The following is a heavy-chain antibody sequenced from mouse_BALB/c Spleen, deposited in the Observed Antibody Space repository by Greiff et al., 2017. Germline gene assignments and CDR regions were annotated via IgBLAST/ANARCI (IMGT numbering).Heavy chain of an antibody. D-gene: IGHD2-4*01. CDR1: GFTFSSYA. Sequence: EVMLVESGGGLVKPGGSLKLSCAASGFTFSSYAMSWVRQTPEKRLEWVASISSGGSTYYPDSVKGRFTISRDNARNILYLQMSSLRSEDTAMYYCARRGLYDYDGFAYWGQGTLVTVSA. CDR2: ISSGGST. J-gene: IGHJ3*01. V-gene: IGHV5-6-5*01. CDR3: ARRGLYDYDGFAY.